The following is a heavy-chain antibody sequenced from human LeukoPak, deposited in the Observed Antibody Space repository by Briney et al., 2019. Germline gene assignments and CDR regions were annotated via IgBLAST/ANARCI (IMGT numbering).Heavy chain of an antibody. V-gene: IGHV4-39*07. CDR3: ARRSVNYGGNFDY. J-gene: IGHJ4*02. D-gene: IGHD4-23*01. CDR1: GGSISSSSYY. CDR2: INHSGST. Sequence: PSETLSLTCTVSGGSISSSSYYWSWIRQPPGKGLEWIGEINHSGSTNYNPSLKSRVTISVDTSKNQFSLKLSSVTAADTAVYYCARRSVNYGGNFDYWGQGTLVTVSS.